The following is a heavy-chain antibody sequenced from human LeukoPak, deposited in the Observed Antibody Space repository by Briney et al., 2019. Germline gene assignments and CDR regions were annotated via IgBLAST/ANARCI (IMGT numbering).Heavy chain of an antibody. D-gene: IGHD1-14*01. J-gene: IGHJ4*02. V-gene: IGHV3-23*01. CDR2: ISGSGGST. CDR1: GFTFSSYA. CDR3: AKDLNQLPQHVSLDY. Sequence: PGGSLRLSCAASGFTFSSYAMSWVRQAPGKGLEWVSAISGSGGSTYYADSVKSRFTISRDNSKNTLYLQMISLRAEDTAVYYCAKDLNQLPQHVSLDYWGQGTLVTVSS.